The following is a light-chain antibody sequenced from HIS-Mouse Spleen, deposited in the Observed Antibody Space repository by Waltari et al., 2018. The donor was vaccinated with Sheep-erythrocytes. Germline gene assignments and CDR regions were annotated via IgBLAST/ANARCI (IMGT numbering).Light chain of an antibody. J-gene: IGKJ4*01. CDR3: QQYYSTPLT. V-gene: IGKV4-1*01. Sequence: DIVMTQSPDSLAVSLGERATINCKSSQSVLYSSHNKNYLAWYQQKPGQHPKLLIYWASTRESVVPDRFSGSGSGTDFTLTISSLQAEDVAVYYCQQYYSTPLTFGGGTKVEIK. CDR1: QSVLYSSHNKNY. CDR2: WAS.